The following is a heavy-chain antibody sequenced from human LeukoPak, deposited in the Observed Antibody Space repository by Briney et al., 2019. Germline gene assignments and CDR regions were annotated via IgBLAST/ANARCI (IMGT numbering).Heavy chain of an antibody. CDR3: ARRGGSSSRRSPIDY. V-gene: IGHV3-7*01. J-gene: IGHJ4*02. D-gene: IGHD6-6*01. Sequence: RPGGSLRLSCTASGFTFSDYWMTWVRQAPGKGPEWVASIKQDGSQRYYVDSVRGRFTISRDNAKNSLFLQMNGLRAEDTAVYYCARRGGSSSRRSPIDYWGQGTLVTVSS. CDR2: IKQDGSQR. CDR1: GFTFSDYW.